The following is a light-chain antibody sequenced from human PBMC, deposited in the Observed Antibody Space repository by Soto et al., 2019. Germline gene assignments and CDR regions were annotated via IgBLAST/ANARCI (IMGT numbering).Light chain of an antibody. CDR1: SEDVGGYNY. V-gene: IGLV2-14*01. J-gene: IGLJ1*01. Sequence: QSALTQPASVTGSPGQSITISCSGTSEDVGGYNYVSWYQHHPAKGPKLMIYEVSNRPSGLSDRFSGSKSGNTASLTISGLQAEDEADYYCSSYTSSNTLVFGSGTKVTVL. CDR2: EVS. CDR3: SSYTSSNTLV.